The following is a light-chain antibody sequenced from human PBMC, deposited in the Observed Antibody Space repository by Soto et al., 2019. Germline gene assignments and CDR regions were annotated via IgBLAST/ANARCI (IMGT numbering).Light chain of an antibody. CDR2: DVT. J-gene: IGLJ2*01. V-gene: IGLV2-14*01. CDR1: NSDVGRYNY. CDR3: SSYRSDSTVV. Sequence: QSALTQPASVSGSPGQSITISCTGTNSDVGRYNYVSWYQQHPGKAPKLMIYDVTSRPSGVSNRFSGSKSGNTASLTISGLQAEDEADYYCSSYRSDSTVVFGGGTKLTVL.